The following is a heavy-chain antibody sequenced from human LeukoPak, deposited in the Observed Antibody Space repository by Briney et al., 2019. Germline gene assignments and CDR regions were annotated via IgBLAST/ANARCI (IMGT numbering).Heavy chain of an antibody. V-gene: IGHV3-7*01. CDR3: ARVGYCSTTSCYWRAFDS. CDR2: INQDGSEQ. D-gene: IGHD2-2*01. CDR1: GFTFSGYW. J-gene: IGHJ4*02. Sequence: GGSLRLSCAASGFTFSGYWMSWVRQAPGKGLEWVANINQDGSEQDYVDSVKGRFTISRDNTTNSLYLQMNSLRAEDTAVYYCARVGYCSTTSCYWRAFDSWGAGNLVTAS.